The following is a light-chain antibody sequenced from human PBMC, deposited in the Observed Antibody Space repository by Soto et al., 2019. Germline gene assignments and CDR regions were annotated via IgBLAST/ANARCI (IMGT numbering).Light chain of an antibody. CDR2: DNS. V-gene: IGLV1-40*01. J-gene: IGLJ1*01. CDR3: KSYDRSLSGYV. CDR1: SSNIGSNY. Sequence: QSVLTQPPSASGTPGQRVTISCSGSSSNIGSNYVYWYQQLPGTAPKVLIYDNSNRPSGVPDRFSGSKSGTSASLAITGPQAADEADYYSKSYDRSLSGYVFGTGTKVTV.